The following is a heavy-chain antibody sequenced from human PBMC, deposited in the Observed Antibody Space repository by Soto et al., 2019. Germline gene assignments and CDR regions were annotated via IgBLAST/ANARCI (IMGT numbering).Heavy chain of an antibody. D-gene: IGHD2-2*01. CDR3: AKDTLWTVVPLAMAV. V-gene: IGHV3-23*01. J-gene: IGHJ6*02. Sequence: EVQLLESGGGLVQPGGSLRLSCVASGFTFSTHAMSWVRQVPGKGLEWVSTFSGSGGNIYYGESVKGRFTISRDDPKNMLYMDMNSLRVADTAAYYCAKDTLWTVVPLAMAVWGQGTTVTVSS. CDR1: GFTFSTHA. CDR2: FSGSGGNI.